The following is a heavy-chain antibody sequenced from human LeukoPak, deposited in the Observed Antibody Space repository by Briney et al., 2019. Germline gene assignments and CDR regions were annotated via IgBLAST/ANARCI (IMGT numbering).Heavy chain of an antibody. D-gene: IGHD3-10*01. J-gene: IGHJ4*02. CDR1: GYTFTSYA. Sequence: GASVKVSCKASGYTFTSYAMNWVRQAPGQGLEWMGWINTNTGNPTYAQGFTGRFAFSLDTSVSTAYLQISSLKAEDTAVYYCARANFNYGSGSRMFDYWGQGTLVTVSS. CDR3: ARANFNYGSGSRMFDY. V-gene: IGHV7-4-1*02. CDR2: INTNTGNP.